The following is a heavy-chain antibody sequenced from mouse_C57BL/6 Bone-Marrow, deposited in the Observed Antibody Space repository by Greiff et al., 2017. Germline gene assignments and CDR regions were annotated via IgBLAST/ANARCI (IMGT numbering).Heavy chain of an antibody. CDR1: GYTFTSYW. CDR3: ARPPMSSDDYHDGYYYAMDY. Sequence: VQLQQPGAELVKPGASVKLSCKASGYTFTSYWMHWVKQRPGQGLEWIGMIHPNSGSTNYNEKFKSKATLTVDKSSGTAYMQLSSLTSEDSAVSYGARPPMSSDDYHDGYYYAMDYGVKEPQSPSPQ. CDR2: IHPNSGST. J-gene: IGHJ4*01. V-gene: IGHV1-64*01. D-gene: IGHD2-4*01.